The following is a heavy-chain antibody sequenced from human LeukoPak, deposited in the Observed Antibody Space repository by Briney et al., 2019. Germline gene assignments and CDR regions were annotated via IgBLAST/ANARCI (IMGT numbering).Heavy chain of an antibody. CDR1: GYTFTSYG. CDR2: ISAYNGNT. J-gene: IGHJ4*02. V-gene: IGHV1-18*01. D-gene: IGHD3-10*01. Sequence: ASVKVSCKASGYTFTSYGISWVRQAPGQGLEWMGWISAYNGNTNYAQKLQGRVTMTTDTSTSTAYMELRSLRSDDTAVYYCARDPMFRGETPAFAYWGQGPLFTVSP. CDR3: ARDPMFRGETPAFAY.